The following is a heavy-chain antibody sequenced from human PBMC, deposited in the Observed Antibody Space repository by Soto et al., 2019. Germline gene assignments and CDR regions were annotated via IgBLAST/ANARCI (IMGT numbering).Heavy chain of an antibody. Sequence: EVQLLESGGDLVQPGGSLRVSCVASGFTFSNYAMSWVRQAPGKGLEWITTITGSSTVTYYTDSVKGRFAISRDNSKNTLFLQMNILTAEDTAVYYCAKGGATYGLLTHDYWGQGTLVTVSS. J-gene: IGHJ4*02. V-gene: IGHV3-23*01. CDR3: AKGGATYGLLTHDY. CDR2: ITGSSTVT. D-gene: IGHD3-9*01. CDR1: GFTFSNYA.